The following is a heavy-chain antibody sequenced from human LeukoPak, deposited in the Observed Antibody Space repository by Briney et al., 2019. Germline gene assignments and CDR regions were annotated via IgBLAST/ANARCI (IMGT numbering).Heavy chain of an antibody. CDR2: ISGSGGST. V-gene: IGHV3-23*01. CDR1: GFTFSSYA. Sequence: GGSLRLSCAASGFTFSSYAISWVRQAPGKGLEWVSAISGSGGSTYYADSVKGRFTISRDNSKNTLYLQMNSLRAEDTAVYYCAKNYDFWSGSPFDYWGQGTLVTVSS. J-gene: IGHJ4*02. CDR3: AKNYDFWSGSPFDY. D-gene: IGHD3-3*01.